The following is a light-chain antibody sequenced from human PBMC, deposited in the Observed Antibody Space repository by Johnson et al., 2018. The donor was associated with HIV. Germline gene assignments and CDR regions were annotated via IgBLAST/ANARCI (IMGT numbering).Light chain of an antibody. Sequence: QSVLTQPPSVSAAPGHKVTISCSGSSSNIGNNYVSWYQQLPGTAPKLLIYENNKRPSGIPDRFSGSKSGTSATLGITGLQTGDEADYYCGTWDSSLNVFGTGTKVTVL. J-gene: IGLJ1*01. CDR1: SSNIGNNY. CDR2: ENN. CDR3: GTWDSSLNV. V-gene: IGLV1-51*02.